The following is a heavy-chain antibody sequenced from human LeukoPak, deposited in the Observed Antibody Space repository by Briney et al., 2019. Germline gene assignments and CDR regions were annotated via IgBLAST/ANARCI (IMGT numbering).Heavy chain of an antibody. CDR2: IYYSGST. J-gene: IGHJ5*02. CDR3: ARDAPSGGSFDP. V-gene: IGHV4-31*03. D-gene: IGHD3-10*01. CDR1: VGSISSGCYY. Sequence: PSETLSLTCTVSVGSISSGCYYWSWIRQDPGKGLEWIGYIYYSGSTYYNPSLKSRVTISVDTSKNQFSLKLSSVTAADTAVYYCARDAPSGGSFDPWGQGTLVTVSS.